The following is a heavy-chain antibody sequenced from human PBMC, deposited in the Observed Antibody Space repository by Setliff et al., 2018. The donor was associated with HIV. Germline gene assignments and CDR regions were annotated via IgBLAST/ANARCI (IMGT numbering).Heavy chain of an antibody. V-gene: IGHV4-59*01. Sequence: NPSETLSLTCTVSGGSMSRFYWTWIRQPPGKGLEWIGFVYSTGSINYSPSFRGRLTTSLDTSENQFSLHLTSVTAADTAVYYCARAEGDAYNSLPYFDSWGPGALVTVSS. D-gene: IGHD1-1*01. J-gene: IGHJ4*02. CDR1: GGSMSRFY. CDR2: VYSTGSI. CDR3: ARAEGDAYNSLPYFDS.